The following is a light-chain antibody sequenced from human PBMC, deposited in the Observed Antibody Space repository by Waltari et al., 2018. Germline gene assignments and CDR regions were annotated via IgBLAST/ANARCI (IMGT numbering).Light chain of an antibody. V-gene: IGLV3-21*01. Sequence: SYGLTQPPSVSVSPGQTARITCGGDSFGTEDVHWYQQKPPQAPLLVIYTNSARPSGIPDRFSGSRSGNTATLIIGGVEAGDEAEYYCQVWDVESDHVFFGGGTRLTVL. CDR1: SFGTED. J-gene: IGLJ7*01. CDR3: QVWDVESDHVF. CDR2: TNS.